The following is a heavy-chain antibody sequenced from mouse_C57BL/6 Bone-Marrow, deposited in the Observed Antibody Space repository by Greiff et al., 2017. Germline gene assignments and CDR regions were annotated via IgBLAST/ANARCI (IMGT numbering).Heavy chain of an antibody. CDR1: GYSITSGYY. J-gene: IGHJ4*01. CDR2: ISYDGSN. D-gene: IGHD1-1*01. V-gene: IGHV3-6*01. Sequence: EVQLQESGPGLVKPSQSLSLTCSVSGYSITSGYYWYWIRPFPGNKLEWMCYISYDGSNNYNPSLKNRISITRDTSKNQFFLKFNSVTTEDTATYYYARAVGNAMDYWGQGTSVTVSS. CDR3: ARAVGNAMDY.